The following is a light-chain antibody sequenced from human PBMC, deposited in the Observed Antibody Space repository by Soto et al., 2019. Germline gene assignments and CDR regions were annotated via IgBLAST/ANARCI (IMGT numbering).Light chain of an antibody. CDR1: SSNIGSNC. Sequence: QSVLTQPPSASGTPGQRVTISCSGSSSNIGSNCVYWYQQLPGTAPKLLIYRNNQRPSGVPDRFSGSKSGTSASLAISGLRSEDEADYYCAAWDDSLSGVVFGGGTQLTVL. CDR3: AAWDDSLSGVV. J-gene: IGLJ2*01. CDR2: RNN. V-gene: IGLV1-47*01.